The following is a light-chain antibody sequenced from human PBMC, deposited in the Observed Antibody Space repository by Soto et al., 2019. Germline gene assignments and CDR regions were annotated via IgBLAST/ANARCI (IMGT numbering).Light chain of an antibody. CDR2: DAS. CDR3: QQYNTWPLT. CDR1: QSVSSN. J-gene: IGKJ3*01. Sequence: ETVMTQSPATLSVSPGERPTLSCRASQSVSSNLAWYQQKPGQAHRLLIYDASTRATGIPARFSGSGSGTEFTLTISSLQSEDFAVYYCQQYNTWPLTFGPGTKVDIK. V-gene: IGKV3-15*01.